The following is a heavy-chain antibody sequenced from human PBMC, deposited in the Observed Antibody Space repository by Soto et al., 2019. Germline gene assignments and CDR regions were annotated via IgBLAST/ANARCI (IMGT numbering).Heavy chain of an antibody. CDR1: GGSISSYY. CDR3: AREGNLGRWIQPLDS. D-gene: IGHD2-2*03. Sequence: SETLSLTCTVSGGSISSYYWSWIRQPPGKGLEWIGYIHYNGNTKYSPSLKSRVTMSVATSKNHVSLKLISVTTADTAVYFCAREGNLGRWIQPLDSWGQGTLVTVSS. CDR2: IHYNGNT. V-gene: IGHV4-59*01. J-gene: IGHJ4*02.